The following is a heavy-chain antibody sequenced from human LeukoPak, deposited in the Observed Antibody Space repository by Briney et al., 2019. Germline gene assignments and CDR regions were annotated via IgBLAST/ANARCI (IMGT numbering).Heavy chain of an antibody. V-gene: IGHV3-23*01. CDR2: ISISDGST. Sequence: PGGSLRLSCAASGFSFVSYAISWVRQAPGKGLEWVSVISISDGSTYYADSVTGRFTISRDNSKNTVYLQMNSLRAEDTAVYYCAKDLYRNVFDYWGQGTLVTVSS. J-gene: IGHJ4*02. D-gene: IGHD1-26*01. CDR3: AKDLYRNVFDY. CDR1: GFSFVSYA.